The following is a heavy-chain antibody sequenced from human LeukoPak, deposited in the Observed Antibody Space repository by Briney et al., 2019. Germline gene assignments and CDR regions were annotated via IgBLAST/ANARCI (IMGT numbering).Heavy chain of an antibody. CDR1: GFTFSNCG. J-gene: IGHJ4*02. Sequence: GGSLRLSCTASGFTFSNCGMNWVRQAPGKGLEWVSSISSSTSYIYYADSVKGRFTISRDNAKNSLYLQMDSLRAEDTAVYYCARGRPINGINTAFNPNDYWGQGTLVTVSS. CDR2: ISSSTSYI. D-gene: IGHD3-3*02. V-gene: IGHV3-21*01. CDR3: ARGRPINGINTAFNPNDY.